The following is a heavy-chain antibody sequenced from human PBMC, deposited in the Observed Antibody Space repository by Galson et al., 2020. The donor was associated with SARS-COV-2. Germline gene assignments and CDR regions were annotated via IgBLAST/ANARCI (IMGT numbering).Heavy chain of an antibody. J-gene: IGHJ6*02. CDR2: INPSGGST. CDR3: ARVRSTPGPTVTTGGYYYGMDV. D-gene: IGHD4-17*01. CDR1: GYTFTSYY. V-gene: IGHV1-46*01. Sequence: ASVKVSCKASGYTFTSYYMHWVRQAPGQGLEWMGIINPSGGSTSYAQKFQGRVTMTRDTSTSTVYMELSSLRSEDTAVYYCARVRSTPGPTVTTGGYYYGMDVWGQGTTVTVSS.